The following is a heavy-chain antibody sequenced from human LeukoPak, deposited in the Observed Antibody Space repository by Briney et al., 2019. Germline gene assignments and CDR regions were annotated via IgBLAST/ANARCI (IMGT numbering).Heavy chain of an antibody. CDR3: ARVPYYYDSSGYRAFDI. V-gene: IGHV1-46*01. CDR1: GYTFTSYY. Sequence: ASVKVSCKASGYTFTSYYMHWVRQATGQGLEWMGIINSSGGSTSYAQKFQGRVTMTRDTSTSTVYMELSSLRSEDTAVYYCARVPYYYDSSGYRAFDIWGQGTMVTVSS. D-gene: IGHD3-22*01. CDR2: INSSGGST. J-gene: IGHJ3*02.